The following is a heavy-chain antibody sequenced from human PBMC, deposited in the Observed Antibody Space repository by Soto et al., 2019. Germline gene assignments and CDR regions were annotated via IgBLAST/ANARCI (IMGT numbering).Heavy chain of an antibody. CDR2: ISSSSSTI. CDR1: GFTFSSYS. V-gene: IGHV3-48*02. J-gene: IGHJ2*01. CDR3: ARGGYSGTVWYFDL. Sequence: GGSLRLSCAASGFTFSSYSMNWVRQAPGKGLEWVSYISSSSSTIYYADSVKGRFTISRDNAKNSLYLQMNSLRDEDTAVYYCARGGYSGTVWYFDLWGRGTLVTVSS. D-gene: IGHD5-18*01.